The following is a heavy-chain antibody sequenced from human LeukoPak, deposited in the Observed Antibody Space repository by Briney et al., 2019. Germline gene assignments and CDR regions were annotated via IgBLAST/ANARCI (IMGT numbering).Heavy chain of an antibody. V-gene: IGHV3-53*01. CDR3: ASNYYGSGSYYDDY. CDR2: IYSGGST. D-gene: IGHD3-10*01. CDR1: GFTVSSNY. Sequence: GSLRLSCAASGFTVSSNYMSWVRQAPGKGLEWVSVIYSGGSTYYADSVKGRFTISRDNSKNTLYLQMNSLRAEDTAVYYCASNYYGSGSYYDDYWGQGTLVTASS. J-gene: IGHJ4*02.